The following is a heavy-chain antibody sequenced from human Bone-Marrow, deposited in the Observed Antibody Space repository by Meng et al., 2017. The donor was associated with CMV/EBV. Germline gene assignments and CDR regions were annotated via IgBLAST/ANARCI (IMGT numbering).Heavy chain of an antibody. J-gene: IGHJ4*02. CDR3: ARLGVVPAASPDGLFDY. CDR1: GFTFSSYS. CDR2: ISYDGSNK. Sequence: GESLKISCAASGFTFSSYSMNWVRQAPGKGLEWVAVISYDGSNKYYADSVKGRFTISRDNSKNTLYLQMNSLRAEDTAVYYCARLGVVPAASPDGLFDYWGQGTLVTVSS. D-gene: IGHD2-2*01. V-gene: IGHV3-30*03.